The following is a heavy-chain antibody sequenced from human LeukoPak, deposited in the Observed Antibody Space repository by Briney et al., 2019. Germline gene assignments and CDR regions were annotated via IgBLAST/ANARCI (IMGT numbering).Heavy chain of an antibody. J-gene: IGHJ4*02. CDR1: GFTFSSYA. V-gene: IGHV3-23*01. CDR2: ISGSGGST. CDR3: ARGLSGYSYGLDY. Sequence: GGSLRLSCAASGFTFSSYAMSWVRQAPGKGLEWVSAISGSGGSTYYADSVKGRFTISRDNSKNTLYLQMNSLRAGDTAVYYCARGLSGYSYGLDYWGQGTLVTVSS. D-gene: IGHD5-18*01.